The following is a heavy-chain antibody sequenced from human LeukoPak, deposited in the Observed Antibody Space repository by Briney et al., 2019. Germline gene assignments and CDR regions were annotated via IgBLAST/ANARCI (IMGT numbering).Heavy chain of an antibody. V-gene: IGHV3-48*02. Sequence: GGSLRLSCAVSGFTFSNYNINWVRQAPGKGLEWISYISFSSSTIYYADSVKGRFTVSRDNAKNSLYLQMNSLRDEDTAVYYCASGRTGYHYFDYWGQGTLVTVSS. D-gene: IGHD3-9*01. CDR2: ISFSSSTI. J-gene: IGHJ4*02. CDR1: GFTFSNYN. CDR3: ASGRTGYHYFDY.